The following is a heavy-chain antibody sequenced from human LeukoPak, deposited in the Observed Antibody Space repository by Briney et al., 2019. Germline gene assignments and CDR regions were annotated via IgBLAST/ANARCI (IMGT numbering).Heavy chain of an antibody. V-gene: IGHV3-23*01. CDR2: ISGSGGST. Sequence: PGGSLRLSCAASGFTFSSYAMSWVRQAPGEGLEWVSAISGSGGSTYYADSVKGRFTISRDNSKSTLFLQMNSLRADDTAVYYCAKGGYCSSTTCSNTPFDYWGQGTLVTVSP. J-gene: IGHJ4*02. CDR1: GFTFSSYA. D-gene: IGHD2-2*01. CDR3: AKGGYCSSTTCSNTPFDY.